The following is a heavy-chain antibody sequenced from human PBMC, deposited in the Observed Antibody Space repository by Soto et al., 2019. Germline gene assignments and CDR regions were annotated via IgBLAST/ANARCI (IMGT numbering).Heavy chain of an antibody. CDR1: GFTFSSYD. D-gene: IGHD2-15*01. CDR2: IGTAGDT. J-gene: IGHJ6*02. V-gene: IGHV3-13*01. CDR3: ARAFVEVATIPAYYYYGMDV. Sequence: GGSLRLSCAASGFTFSSYDMHWVRQATGKGLEWVSAIGTAGDTYYPGSVKGRFTISRENAKNSLYLQMNSLRAEDTAVYYCARAFVEVATIPAYYYYGMDVWGQGTTVTVSS.